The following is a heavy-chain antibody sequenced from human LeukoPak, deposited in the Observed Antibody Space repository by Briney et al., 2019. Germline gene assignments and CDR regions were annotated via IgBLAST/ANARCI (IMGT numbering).Heavy chain of an antibody. D-gene: IGHD6-6*01. J-gene: IGHJ3*02. CDR2: ISWNSGSI. CDR3: AKGDEYSSSSGAFDI. Sequence: PGGSLRLSCAASGFTFDDYAMHWVRQAPGKGLEWVSGISWNSGSIGYADSVKGRFTISRDNAKNSLYLQMNSLRAEDTALYYCAKGDEYSSSSGAFDIWGQGTMVTVSS. CDR1: GFTFDDYA. V-gene: IGHV3-9*01.